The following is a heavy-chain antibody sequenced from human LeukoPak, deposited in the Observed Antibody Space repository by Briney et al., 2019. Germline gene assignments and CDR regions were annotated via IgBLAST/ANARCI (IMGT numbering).Heavy chain of an antibody. CDR3: ARCNRGYYGSGSYYYSMDV. V-gene: IGHV4-61*01. CDR2: VYYSGST. CDR1: GGSISSSSSY. Sequence: KASETLSLICTVSGGSISSSSSYWSWIRQPPGKGLEWIGYVYYSGSTNYNPSLKSRVTISVDTSKNQFSLKLSSVTAADTAVYYCARCNRGYYGSGSYYYSMDVWGKGTTVTVSS. J-gene: IGHJ6*03. D-gene: IGHD3-10*01.